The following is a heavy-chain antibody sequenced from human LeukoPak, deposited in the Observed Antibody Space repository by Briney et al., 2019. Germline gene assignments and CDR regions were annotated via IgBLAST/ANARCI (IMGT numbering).Heavy chain of an antibody. CDR1: GGSFSGYY. Sequence: SETLSLTCAVYGGSFSGYYWSWIRQPPGKGLEWIGEINHSGSTNYNPSLKSRVTISVDTSKNQFSLKLSSVTAADTAVYYCARDVEMATVYYYYYYMDVWGKGTTVTVSS. J-gene: IGHJ6*03. CDR3: ARDVEMATVYYYYYYMDV. V-gene: IGHV4-34*01. CDR2: INHSGST. D-gene: IGHD5-24*01.